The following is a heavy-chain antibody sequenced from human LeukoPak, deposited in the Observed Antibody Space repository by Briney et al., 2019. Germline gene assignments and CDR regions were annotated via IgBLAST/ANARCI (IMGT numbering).Heavy chain of an antibody. CDR3: ARNFPYCSSTSCYGGDAFDI. CDR1: GFTFSTHG. CDR2: ISYDGSNK. V-gene: IGHV3-30*19. Sequence: GGSLRLSCAASGFTFSTHGMHWVRQAPGKGLEWVAVISYDGSNKYYADSVKGRFTISRDNSKNTLYLQMNSLRAEDTAVYYCARNFPYCSSTSCYGGDAFDIWGQGTMVTVSS. J-gene: IGHJ3*02. D-gene: IGHD2-2*01.